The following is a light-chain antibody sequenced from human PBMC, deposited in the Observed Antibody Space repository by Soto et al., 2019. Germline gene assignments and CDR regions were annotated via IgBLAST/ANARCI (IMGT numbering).Light chain of an antibody. CDR3: QQRASWPYT. V-gene: IGKV3-11*01. CDR1: HDVSVS. CDR2: DAS. Sequence: EIVLTQSPDTLSLSPGEGATLXXRASHDVSVSLVWYRQRPGQSPRXVIHDASNRATGISARFSGSGSGTDFTLTIGSLEPEESALYYCQQRASWPYTSGQGTKVDIK. J-gene: IGKJ2*01.